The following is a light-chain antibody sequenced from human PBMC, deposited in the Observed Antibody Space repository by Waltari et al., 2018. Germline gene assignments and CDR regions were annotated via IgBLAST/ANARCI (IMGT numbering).Light chain of an antibody. V-gene: IGKV4-1*01. CDR1: QSNLDTSKNKKH. J-gene: IGKJ1*01. CDR2: WAS. CDR3: QQYYESPLT. Sequence: DVVMTQSPGSLPVSLGERAPIHCRSRQSNLDTSKNKKHLAWYQQKPGQPLKLLIYWASTRESGVPDRFSGGGSGTEFTLTISSVQAEDAAVYYCQQYYESPLTFGQGTKVEIE.